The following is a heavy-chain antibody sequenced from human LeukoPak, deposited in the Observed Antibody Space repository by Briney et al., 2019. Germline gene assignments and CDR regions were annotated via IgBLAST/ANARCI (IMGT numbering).Heavy chain of an antibody. Sequence: PGGSLRLSCAASGFTFSSYSMNWVRQAPGKGLEWVSSISSSSSYIYYADSVKGRFTISRDNAKNPLYLQMNSLRAEDTAVYYCARAGGYAEHYYYYYYMDVWGKGTTVTVSS. CDR3: ARAGGYAEHYYYYYYMDV. V-gene: IGHV3-21*01. J-gene: IGHJ6*03. CDR1: GFTFSSYS. CDR2: ISSSSSYI. D-gene: IGHD2-15*01.